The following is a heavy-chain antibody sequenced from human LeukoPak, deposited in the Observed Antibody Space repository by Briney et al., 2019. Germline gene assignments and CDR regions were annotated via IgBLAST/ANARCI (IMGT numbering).Heavy chain of an antibody. Sequence: ASVKVSCKASGGTFSSYAINWVRQATGQGLEWMGWMNPNSGNTGYAQKFQGRVAITRNTSISTAYMELSSLRFEDTAVYYCAREQSDDYGDHDGEYFQHXXXGTLVTVXS. CDR1: GGTFSSYA. J-gene: IGHJ1*01. D-gene: IGHD4-17*01. V-gene: IGHV1-8*03. CDR3: AREQSDDYGDHDGEYFQH. CDR2: MNPNSGNT.